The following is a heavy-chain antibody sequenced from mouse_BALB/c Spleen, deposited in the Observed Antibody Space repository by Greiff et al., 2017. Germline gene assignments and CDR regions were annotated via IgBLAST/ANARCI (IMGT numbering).Heavy chain of an antibody. J-gene: IGHJ3*01. CDR3: ARADGNYPFAY. V-gene: IGHV14-3*02. D-gene: IGHD2-1*01. CDR2: IDPANGNT. Sequence: EVKLQESGAELVKPGASVKLSCTASGFNIKDTYMHWVKQRPEQGLEWIGRIDPANGNTKYDPKFQGKATITADTSSNTAYLQLSSLTSEDTAVYYCARADGNYPFAYWGQGTLVTVSA. CDR1: GFNIKDTY.